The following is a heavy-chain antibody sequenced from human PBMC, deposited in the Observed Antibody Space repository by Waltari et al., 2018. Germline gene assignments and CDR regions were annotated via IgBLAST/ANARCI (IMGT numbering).Heavy chain of an antibody. J-gene: IGHJ4*01. D-gene: IGHD1-26*01. CDR2: RNPVSGGT. CDR1: GYTFTGYY. CDR3: SREERGSYGDSVVDY. Sequence: QVQLVQSGAEVKKPGASVKVSCKASGYTFTGYYMHWVRQAPGQGLEWMGLRNPVSGGTNYGQNVQARGTMTRGTSISTAFVELSRLGSDDTAVYYCSREERGSYGDSVVDYWGHVTLVTVSS. V-gene: IGHV1-2*02.